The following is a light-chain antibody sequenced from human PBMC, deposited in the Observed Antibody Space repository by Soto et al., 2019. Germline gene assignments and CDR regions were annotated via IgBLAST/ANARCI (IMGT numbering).Light chain of an antibody. CDR2: GAS. Sequence: ESVLTQSPGTLSLSPGERATLSCRASQSVSSNYLAWYQQKPGQAPRLLIYGASTRATGLPDRFSGSGSGTDFTLTISRLEPEDSAVYYCQQYGSSPTWTFGRGTKVEIK. J-gene: IGKJ1*01. CDR3: QQYGSSPTWT. V-gene: IGKV3-20*01. CDR1: QSVSSNY.